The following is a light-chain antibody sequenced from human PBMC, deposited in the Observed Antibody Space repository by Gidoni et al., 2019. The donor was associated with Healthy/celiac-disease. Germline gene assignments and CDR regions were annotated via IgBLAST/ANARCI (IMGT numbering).Light chain of an antibody. CDR2: QDS. Sequence: SYELTQPPSVSVSPGQTASITCSGDKLGDKYACWYQQKPGQSPVLVIYQDSKRPSGIPERFSGSNSGNTATLTISGTQAMDEADDYCQAWDSSRGVFGGGTKLTVL. CDR3: QAWDSSRGV. J-gene: IGLJ2*01. CDR1: KLGDKY. V-gene: IGLV3-1*01.